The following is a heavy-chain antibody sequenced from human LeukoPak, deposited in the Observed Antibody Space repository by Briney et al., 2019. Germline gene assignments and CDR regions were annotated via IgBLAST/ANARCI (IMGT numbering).Heavy chain of an antibody. CDR1: GFTFNSYT. CDR3: ASDSGMYYFDY. D-gene: IGHD5-12*01. J-gene: IGHJ4*02. Sequence: SGRSLRLSCAASGFTFNSYTIHWVRRAPGKGLEGVAVISFDGNQYYADSVKGRFTISKDNSKNTLYLQMNSLRAEDTAVYYCASDSGMYYFDYWGQGTLVTVSS. V-gene: IGHV3-30*04. CDR2: ISFDGNQ.